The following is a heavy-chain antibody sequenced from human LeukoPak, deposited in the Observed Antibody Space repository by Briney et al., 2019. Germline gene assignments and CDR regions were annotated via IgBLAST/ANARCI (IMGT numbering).Heavy chain of an antibody. J-gene: IGHJ5*02. Sequence: GESLRISCKVSGYSFTTYWIGWVRQMPGKGLEWMGIIYPGDSDTKYSPSFQGQVTISADKPISTAYLQWSSLKASDTAMYYCARGVIENWFDPWGQGTLVTVSS. CDR3: ARGVIENWFDP. CDR1: GYSFTTYW. CDR2: IYPGDSDT. D-gene: IGHD3-16*02. V-gene: IGHV5-51*04.